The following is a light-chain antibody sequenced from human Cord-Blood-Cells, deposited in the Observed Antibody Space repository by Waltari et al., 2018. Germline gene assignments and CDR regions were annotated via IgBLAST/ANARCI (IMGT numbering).Light chain of an antibody. CDR2: DVS. V-gene: IGLV2-14*01. CDR1: SRDVGGYNY. CDR3: SSYTSSSTVV. Sequence: QSALTQPASVSGSPGQSLTISCTGTSRDVGGYNYVSWYQQHPGKAPKLRIYDVSNRPSGVSNRFSGSKSGNTASLTISGLQAEDEADYYCSSYTSSSTVVFGGGTKLTVL. J-gene: IGLJ2*01.